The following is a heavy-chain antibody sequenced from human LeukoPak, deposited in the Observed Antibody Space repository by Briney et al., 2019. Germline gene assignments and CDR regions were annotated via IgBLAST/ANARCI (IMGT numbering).Heavy chain of an antibody. V-gene: IGHV3-74*01. CDR3: ASGRYTVTP. Sequence: GRSLRLSCAPSGFTFSNNWMHWVRQAPGKGLVWVSHINSYGSSTDYTDSVKGRFTISRDNAKNTLYLQMNSLKAEDTALYYCASGRYTVTPGGQGTLVTVSS. D-gene: IGHD4-17*01. CDR2: INSYGSST. CDR1: GFTFSNNW. J-gene: IGHJ4*02.